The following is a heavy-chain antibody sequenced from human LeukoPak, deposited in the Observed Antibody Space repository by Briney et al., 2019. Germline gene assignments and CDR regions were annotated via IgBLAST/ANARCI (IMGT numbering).Heavy chain of an antibody. D-gene: IGHD3-16*01. V-gene: IGHV3-7*03. CDR1: GSTFSSYW. CDR2: INHSGNVN. Sequence: PGGSLRLSCAASGSTFSSYWMNWARQAPGKGLEWVASINHSGNVNYYVDSVKGRFTISRDNAKNSLYLQMSNLRAEDTAVYFCARGGGLDVWGQGATVTVSS. J-gene: IGHJ6*02. CDR3: ARGGGLDV.